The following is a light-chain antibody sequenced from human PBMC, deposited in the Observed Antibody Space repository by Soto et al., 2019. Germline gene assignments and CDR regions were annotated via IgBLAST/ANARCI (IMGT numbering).Light chain of an antibody. CDR3: CSYEGSGTFV. CDR1: SSDVGSYNL. Sequence: SVLTQPASVSGSPGQSITISCTGTSSDVGSYNLVSWYQQHPGKAPKLMIYEGSKRPSGVSNRFSGSKSGNTASLTISGLQAEDEADYYCCSYEGSGTFVFGTGTKVTVL. CDR2: EGS. J-gene: IGLJ1*01. V-gene: IGLV2-23*03.